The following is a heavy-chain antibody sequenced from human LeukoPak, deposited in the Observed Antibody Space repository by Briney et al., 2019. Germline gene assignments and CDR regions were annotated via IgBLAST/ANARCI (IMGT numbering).Heavy chain of an antibody. CDR2: IYYSGST. V-gene: IGHV4-59*01. CDR3: VRWTGSYASGFDY. Sequence: SETLSLTCTVSGGSISSYYWSWIRQPPGKGLEWIGYIYYSGSTNYNPSLKSRVTISVDTSKNQFSLKLSSVTAADTAVYYCVRWTGSYASGFDYWGQGTLVTVSS. CDR1: GGSISSYY. D-gene: IGHD1-26*01. J-gene: IGHJ4*02.